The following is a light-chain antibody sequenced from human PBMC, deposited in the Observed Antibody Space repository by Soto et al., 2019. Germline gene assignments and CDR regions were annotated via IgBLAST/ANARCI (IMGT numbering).Light chain of an antibody. V-gene: IGLV2-14*03. CDR2: DVT. Sequence: QSVLTQPASVSGSPGQSITISCTGTSSDVGGFNYVSWYQQHPGKAPKLMIYDVTNRPSGVSYRFSGSKSGNTASLTISGLQAADEADYYCNSYTSSSTYVFGTGTKLTV. CDR1: SSDVGGFNY. J-gene: IGLJ1*01. CDR3: NSYTSSSTYV.